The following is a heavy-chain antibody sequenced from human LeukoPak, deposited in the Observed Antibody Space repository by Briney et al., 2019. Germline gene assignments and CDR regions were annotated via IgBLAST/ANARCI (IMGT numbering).Heavy chain of an antibody. V-gene: IGHV1-69*06. CDR1: GYTFTSYG. CDR3: ARDRDYYDSSGYWGYFDY. D-gene: IGHD3-22*01. CDR2: IIPIFGTA. Sequence: GASVKVSCKASGYTFTSYGISWVRQAPGQGLEWMGGIIPIFGTANYAQKFQGRVTITADKSTSTAYMELSSLRSEDTAVYYCARDRDYYDSSGYWGYFDYWGQGTLVTVSS. J-gene: IGHJ4*02.